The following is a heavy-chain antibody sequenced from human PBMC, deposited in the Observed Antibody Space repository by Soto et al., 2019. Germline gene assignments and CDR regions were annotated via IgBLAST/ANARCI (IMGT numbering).Heavy chain of an antibody. D-gene: IGHD3-10*01. CDR2: ISGNGANT. CDR1: GLTFSTYA. Sequence: EVQLLGSGGGLVQPGGSLRLSCAASGLTFSTYAMSWVRQAPGKGLEWVSSISGNGANTYYTDSVKGRFIISRDNSKNTLFLQINSLSAEDTALYYCAKDRLNYYGSGGGYYKAGGDYWGQGTLVTASS. V-gene: IGHV3-23*01. CDR3: AKDRLNYYGSGGGYYKAGGDY. J-gene: IGHJ4*02.